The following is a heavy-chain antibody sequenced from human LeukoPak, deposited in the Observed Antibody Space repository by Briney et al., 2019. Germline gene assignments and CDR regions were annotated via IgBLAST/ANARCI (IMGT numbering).Heavy chain of an antibody. D-gene: IGHD3-16*02. CDR3: ARGMITFGGVIVNYYYYYMDV. Sequence: ASVKVSCKASGYTFTSYDINWVRQATGQGLEWMGWMNPNSGNTGYAQKFQGRVTMTRNTSISTAYMKLSSLRSEDTAVYYCARGMITFGGVIVNYYYYYMDVWGKGTTVTVSS. V-gene: IGHV1-8*01. CDR2: MNPNSGNT. CDR1: GYTFTSYD. J-gene: IGHJ6*03.